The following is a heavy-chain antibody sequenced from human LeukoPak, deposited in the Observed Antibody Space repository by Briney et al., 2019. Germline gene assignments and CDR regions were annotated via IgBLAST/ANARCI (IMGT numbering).Heavy chain of an antibody. J-gene: IGHJ4*02. Sequence: GGSLRLSCAASGFTFSSYSMNWVRQAPGKGLEWVSSISSSSSYIYYADSVKGRFTISRGNAKNSLYLQVNSLRAEDTAVYYCARVGGNDFWSGYPEYWGQGTLVTVSS. CDR3: ARVGGNDFWSGYPEY. CDR1: GFTFSSYS. D-gene: IGHD3-3*01. V-gene: IGHV3-21*01. CDR2: ISSSSSYI.